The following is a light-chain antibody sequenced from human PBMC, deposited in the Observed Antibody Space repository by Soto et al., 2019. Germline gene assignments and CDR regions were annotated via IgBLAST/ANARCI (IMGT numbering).Light chain of an antibody. V-gene: IGLV1-40*01. Sequence: QPVLTQPPSVSGAPGQRVTISCTGSSSNIGAGYDVHWYRQLPGTAPKLLIYGNSDRPSGVPDRFSGSKSGTSASLAITGLQAEDEADYYCQSYDSSLSLAVFGGGTKLTVL. CDR2: GNS. J-gene: IGLJ2*01. CDR3: QSYDSSLSLAV. CDR1: SSNIGAGYD.